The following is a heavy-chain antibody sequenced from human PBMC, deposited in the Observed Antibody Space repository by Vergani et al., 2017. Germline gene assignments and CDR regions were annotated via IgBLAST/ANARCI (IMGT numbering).Heavy chain of an antibody. J-gene: IGHJ4*02. D-gene: IGHD3-10*01. Sequence: QVQLVESGGGVVQPGRSLRLSCAASGFTFSSYAMHWVRQAPGKGLEWVAVISYDGSNKYYADSVKGRFTISRDNSKNTLYLQMNSLRAEDTAVYYCARDRGLWFGELSYYLDYWGQGTLVTVSS. CDR3: ARDRGLWFGELSYYLDY. CDR1: GFTFSSYA. V-gene: IGHV3-30*01. CDR2: ISYDGSNK.